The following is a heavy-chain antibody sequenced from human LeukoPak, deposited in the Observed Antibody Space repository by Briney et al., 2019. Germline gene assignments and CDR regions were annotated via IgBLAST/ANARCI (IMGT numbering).Heavy chain of an antibody. Sequence: SETLSLTCAVYGGSFSGYYWSWIRQPPGKGLEWIGEINHSGSTNYNPSLKSRVTISVDTSKNLFSLKLSSVTAAETAVYFCARGVNNWNIDVFDIWGQGTMVTVSS. J-gene: IGHJ3*02. CDR2: INHSGST. CDR3: ARGVNNWNIDVFDI. D-gene: IGHD1/OR15-1a*01. V-gene: IGHV4-34*01. CDR1: GGSFSGYY.